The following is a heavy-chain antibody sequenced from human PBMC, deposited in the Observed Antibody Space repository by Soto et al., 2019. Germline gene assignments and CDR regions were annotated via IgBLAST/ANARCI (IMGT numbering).Heavy chain of an antibody. D-gene: IGHD2-2*01. CDR1: GYTFTSYD. CDR2: MNPNTGNT. CDR3: AREIPGEFPN. Sequence: QVQLVQSGAEVKKPGASVKVSCRASGYTFTSYDINWVRQATGQGLEWMGWMNPNTGNTGYDQKFQGRVIMTRNTSLRTPYMELSRLRSEDTAVYYSAREIPGEFPNWGQGTVVTVSS. J-gene: IGHJ4*02. V-gene: IGHV1-8*01.